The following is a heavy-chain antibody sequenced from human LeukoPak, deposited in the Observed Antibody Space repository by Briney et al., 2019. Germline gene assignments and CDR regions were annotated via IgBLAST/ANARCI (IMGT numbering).Heavy chain of an antibody. CDR3: ARVSTTLYSYGPTYFDY. V-gene: IGHV4-30-4*08. CDR2: IYYSGST. Sequence: PSETLSLTCTVSGGSISSGDYYWSWIRQPPGKGLEWIGYIYYSGSTYYNPSLKSRVTISVDTSKNQFSLKLSSVTAADTAVYYCARVSTTLYSYGPTYFDYWGQGTLVTVSS. CDR1: GGSISSGDYY. D-gene: IGHD5-18*01. J-gene: IGHJ4*02.